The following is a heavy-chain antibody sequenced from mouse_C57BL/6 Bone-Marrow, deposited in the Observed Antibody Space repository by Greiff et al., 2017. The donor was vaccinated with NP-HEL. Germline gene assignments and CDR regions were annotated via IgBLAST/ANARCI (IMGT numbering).Heavy chain of an antibody. CDR3: AKGTAQTLYAMDY. J-gene: IGHJ4*01. CDR2: LYPRDGST. CDR1: GYTFTSYD. V-gene: IGHV1-85*01. D-gene: IGHD3-2*02. Sequence: QVQLQQSGPELVKPGASVKLSCKASGYTFTSYDINWVKQRPGQGLEWIGWLYPRDGSTKYNEKFKGKATLTVDTSSSTAYMELHSLTSEDSAVYVGAKGTAQTLYAMDYWGQGTSVTVSS.